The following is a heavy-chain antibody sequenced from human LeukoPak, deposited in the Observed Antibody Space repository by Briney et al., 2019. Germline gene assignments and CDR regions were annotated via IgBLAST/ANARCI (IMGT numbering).Heavy chain of an antibody. D-gene: IGHD1-26*01. J-gene: IGHJ3*02. V-gene: IGHV1-2*02. Sequence: ASVKVSCKASGYTFTGYYMHCVRQAPGQGLEWMGWINPNSGGTNYAQKFQGRVTMTRDTSISTAYMELSRLRSDDTAVYYCARTIVGALSGAFDTWGQGTMVTVSS. CDR3: ARTIVGALSGAFDT. CDR1: GYTFTGYY. CDR2: INPNSGGT.